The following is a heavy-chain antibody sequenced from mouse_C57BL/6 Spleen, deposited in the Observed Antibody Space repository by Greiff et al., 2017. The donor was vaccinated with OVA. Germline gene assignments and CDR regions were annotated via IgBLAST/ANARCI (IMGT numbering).Heavy chain of an antibody. J-gene: IGHJ2*01. Sequence: QVQLKQSGPGLVQPSQSLSITCPVSGFSLTSYGVHWVRQSPGKGLEWLGVIWSGGSTDYTAAFISRLSISKDNSKSQVFFKMNSLQADDTAIYYCARNGYDGLYYFDYWGQGTTLTVSS. V-gene: IGHV2-2*01. D-gene: IGHD2-3*01. CDR2: IWSGGST. CDR1: GFSLTSYG. CDR3: ARNGYDGLYYFDY.